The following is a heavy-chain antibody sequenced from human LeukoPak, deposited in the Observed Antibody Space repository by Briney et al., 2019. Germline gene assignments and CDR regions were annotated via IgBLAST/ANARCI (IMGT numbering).Heavy chain of an antibody. J-gene: IGHJ3*02. Sequence: GGSLRLSCAASGFSVSSDYMTWVRLGPGKGLEWVSLIHNDGTTYYADSVKGRFTISRHNSENTLYLQMNSLRGEDTAVYYCARVQDAHDIWGQGALVTVAS. V-gene: IGHV3-53*04. CDR3: ARVQDAHDI. CDR2: IHNDGTT. CDR1: GFSVSSDY.